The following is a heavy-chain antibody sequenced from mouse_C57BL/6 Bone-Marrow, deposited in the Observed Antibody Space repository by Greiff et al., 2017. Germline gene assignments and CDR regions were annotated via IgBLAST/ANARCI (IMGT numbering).Heavy chain of an antibody. D-gene: IGHD1-1*01. J-gene: IGHJ1*03. V-gene: IGHV5-4*01. CDR1: GFTFSSHA. Sequence: EVQGVESGGGLVKPGGSLKLSCAASGFTFSSHAMSWVRQTPEKRLEWVATISDGGSYTYYPDNVKGRITISRDNAKNNLYLQMSHQKPEDTAMYYCARVRDYYGSLYWYFEVLGTGTTVTVPS. CDR2: ISDGGSYT. CDR3: ARVRDYYGSLYWYFEV.